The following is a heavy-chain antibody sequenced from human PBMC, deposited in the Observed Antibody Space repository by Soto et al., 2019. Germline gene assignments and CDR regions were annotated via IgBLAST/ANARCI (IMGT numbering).Heavy chain of an antibody. J-gene: IGHJ6*02. CDR3: ACIFSGGYGYGFYYYGMDV. Sequence: SETLSLTCIVSGGSISNYYWSWIRQPPGKGLEWIGYIYYSGSTNYNPSLTSRATISVDTSKNRFSLNLSSVTAADTAVYYCACIFSGGYGYGFYYYGMDVWGQGTTVTVSS. CDR1: GGSISNYY. V-gene: IGHV4-59*08. CDR2: IYYSGST. D-gene: IGHD5-18*01.